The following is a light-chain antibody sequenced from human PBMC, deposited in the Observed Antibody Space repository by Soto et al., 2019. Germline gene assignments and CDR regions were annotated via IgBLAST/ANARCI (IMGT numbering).Light chain of an antibody. Sequence: DIQMTQSPYTLSASVGDRVTITCRASQSISSWLAWYQQKPGKAPKLLIYDASSLESGVPSRFSGSGSGTEFTLTISSLQPYDFATYYCQQYNSYSSTFGQGTKLEIK. CDR2: DAS. CDR1: QSISSW. V-gene: IGKV1-5*01. J-gene: IGKJ2*01. CDR3: QQYNSYSST.